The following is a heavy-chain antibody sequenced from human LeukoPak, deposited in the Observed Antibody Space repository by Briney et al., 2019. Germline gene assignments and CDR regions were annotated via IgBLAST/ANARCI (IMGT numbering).Heavy chain of an antibody. CDR3: ARGKLVPSDAFDI. CDR2: INPNSGGT. V-gene: IGHV1-2*02. CDR1: GYTFTAYY. J-gene: IGHJ3*02. Sequence: ASVKVSCKASGYTFTAYYMHWVRQAPGQGLEWMGWINPNSGGTNYAQKFQGRVTMTRDTSISTAYMELSRLRSDNTAVYYCARGKLVPSDAFDIWGQGTMVTVSS.